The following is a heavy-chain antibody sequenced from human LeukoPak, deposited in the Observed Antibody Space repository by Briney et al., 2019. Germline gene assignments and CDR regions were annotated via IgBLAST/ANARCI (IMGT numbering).Heavy chain of an antibody. Sequence: SETLSLTCAVYGGSFSTYYWSWIRQSPGKGLEWIAEINHRGDTNYNPSVKSRVTISVDTSKNQCSLKVRSLTAADTAVYYCARGPTISETGYFDYWGQGTLVTVSS. CDR3: ARGPTISETGYFDY. J-gene: IGHJ4*02. CDR1: GGSFSTYY. CDR2: INHRGDT. V-gene: IGHV4-34*01. D-gene: IGHD7-27*01.